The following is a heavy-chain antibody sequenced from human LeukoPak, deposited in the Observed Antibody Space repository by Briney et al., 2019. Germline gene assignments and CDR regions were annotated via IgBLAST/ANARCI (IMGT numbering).Heavy chain of an antibody. V-gene: IGHV4-34*01. J-gene: IGHJ4*02. CDR2: INHSGST. Sequence: ETSETLSLTCAVYGGSFSGYYGSWIRQPPGKGLERIGEINHSGSTNYNPSLKSRVTISVDTSKNQFSLKLSSVTAADTAVYYCASRLRIVGATNYFDYWGQGTLVTVSS. CDR3: ASRLRIVGATNYFDY. CDR1: GGSFSGYY. D-gene: IGHD1-26*01.